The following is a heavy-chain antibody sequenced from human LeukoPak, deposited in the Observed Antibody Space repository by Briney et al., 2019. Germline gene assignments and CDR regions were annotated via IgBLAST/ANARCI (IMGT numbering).Heavy chain of an antibody. D-gene: IGHD4-23*01. Sequence: GSLRLSCAASGFAFSSYWMNWVRQAPGKGLVWVSRIASDGSSTTYADSVKGRFSISRDNAKNTLYLQMNSLRVEDTAVYYCARGRPHGNDYWGQGTLVTVSS. CDR1: GFAFSSYW. J-gene: IGHJ4*02. CDR2: IASDGSST. CDR3: ARGRPHGNDY. V-gene: IGHV3-74*01.